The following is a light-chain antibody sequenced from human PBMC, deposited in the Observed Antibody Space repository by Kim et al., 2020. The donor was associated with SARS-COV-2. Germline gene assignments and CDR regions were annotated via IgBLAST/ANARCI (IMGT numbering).Light chain of an antibody. Sequence: EIVLTQSPVTLSLSPGERATLSCRASQSVKSYLGWYQQKPGQAPRLLIYDASNRATGIPARFSCSGSGTDFTLTISSLEPEDFAVYYCQHRLSWPLTFGGGTKVDIK. CDR2: DAS. CDR3: QHRLSWPLT. V-gene: IGKV3-11*01. J-gene: IGKJ4*01. CDR1: QSVKSY.